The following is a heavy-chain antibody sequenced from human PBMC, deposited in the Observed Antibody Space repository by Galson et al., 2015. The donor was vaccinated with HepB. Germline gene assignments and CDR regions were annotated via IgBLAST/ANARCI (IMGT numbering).Heavy chain of an antibody. D-gene: IGHD2-2*02. Sequence: QVQLQESGPGLVKPSETLSLTCTVSGGSINSFYWSWIRQPPGKGLERIGIIFYSGSTHSNHSLKRPVTRSVDTSKNQFSLNLSSVTAAATAVYYCARGGAYCSDTSCYNPYWYFDLWGRGTLVTVSS. J-gene: IGHJ2*01. CDR2: IFYSGST. CDR1: GGSINSFY. CDR3: ARGGAYCSDTSCYNPYWYFDL. V-gene: IGHV4-59*01.